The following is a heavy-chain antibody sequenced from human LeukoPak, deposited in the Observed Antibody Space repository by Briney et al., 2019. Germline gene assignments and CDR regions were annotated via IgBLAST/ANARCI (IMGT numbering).Heavy chain of an antibody. CDR3: ARDRYYYDSSGYYYRSDDAFDI. V-gene: IGHV4-59*13. CDR2: TYYSRST. Sequence: SETLSLTCTVSGGSISSYYWSWIRLPPGTGLEWIGYTYYSRSTNYNPSLKSRVTISVDTSKNQFSLKLSSVTAADTAVYYCARDRYYYDSSGYYYRSDDAFDIWGQETMVTVSS. J-gene: IGHJ3*02. CDR1: GGSISSYY. D-gene: IGHD3-22*01.